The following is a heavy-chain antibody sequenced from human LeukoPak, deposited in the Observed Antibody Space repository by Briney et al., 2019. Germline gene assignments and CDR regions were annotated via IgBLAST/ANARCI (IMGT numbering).Heavy chain of an antibody. CDR1: GGTFSSYA. CDR2: IIPIFGTA. J-gene: IGHJ4*02. Sequence: SVKVSCKASGGTFSSYAISWVRQAPGQVLEWMGGIIPIFGTANYAQKFQGRVTITTDESTSTAYMELSSLRSEDTAVYYCARDDVGIDTNFDYWGQGTLVTVSS. D-gene: IGHD2-15*01. CDR3: ARDDVGIDTNFDY. V-gene: IGHV1-69*05.